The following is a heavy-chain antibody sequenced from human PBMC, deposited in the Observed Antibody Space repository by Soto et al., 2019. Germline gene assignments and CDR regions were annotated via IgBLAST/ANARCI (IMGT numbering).Heavy chain of an antibody. D-gene: IGHD1-26*01. J-gene: IGHJ4*02. V-gene: IGHV4-59*01. CDR2: IYYSGST. CDR1: DLSISSFH. CDR3: ARVRAPVGASSRGYFDS. Sequence: HSETLSPTGRVADLSISSFHWPWLRQPPEKGLEWIGYIYYSGSTNYIPSLKSRVTISGDTSKNQFSLELSSVTAADTAVYYCARVRAPVGASSRGYFDSWGQGILVTVSS.